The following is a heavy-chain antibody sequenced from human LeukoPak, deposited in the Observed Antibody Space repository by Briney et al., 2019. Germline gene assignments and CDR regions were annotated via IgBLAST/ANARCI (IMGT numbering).Heavy chain of an antibody. J-gene: IGHJ4*02. D-gene: IGHD3-10*01. Sequence: GGSLRLSCAASGFTFSGSAMHWVRQASGKGLEWVGRIRSKANSYATAYAASVKGRFTISRDDSMNTAYLQMNSLKTEDTAVYYCTQWMVRGVTQHYWGQGTLVTVSS. CDR1: GFTFSGSA. V-gene: IGHV3-73*01. CDR3: TQWMVRGVTQHY. CDR2: IRSKANSYAT.